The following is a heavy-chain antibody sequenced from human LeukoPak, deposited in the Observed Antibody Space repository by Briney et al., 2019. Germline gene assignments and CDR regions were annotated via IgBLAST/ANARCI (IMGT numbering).Heavy chain of an antibody. Sequence: GGSLRLSCAASGFTFTSYPMSGVPQPPGKGLKGFSPIRGSGGGTYYADSVKGRFTISRDNSRNTLYLQMNSLRAEDTAVYYCAKGRTFPYSSGWLFDYWGQGTLVTVSS. CDR3: AKGRTFPYSSGWLFDY. D-gene: IGHD6-19*01. V-gene: IGHV3-23*01. CDR1: GFTFTSYP. J-gene: IGHJ4*02. CDR2: IRGSGGGT.